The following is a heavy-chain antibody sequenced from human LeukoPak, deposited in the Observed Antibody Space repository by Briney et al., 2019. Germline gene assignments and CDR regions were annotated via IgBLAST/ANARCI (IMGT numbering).Heavy chain of an antibody. CDR2: IKQDGSEK. Sequence: GGSLRLSCAASGFTFSSYWMSWVRQAPGKGLEWVANIKQDGSEKYYVDSVKGRFTISRDNAKNSLYLQMNSLRAEDTAVYYCARGGGDGYSNNWFDPWGQGTLVTISS. D-gene: IGHD5-24*01. CDR1: GFTFSSYW. J-gene: IGHJ5*02. V-gene: IGHV3-7*04. CDR3: ARGGGDGYSNNWFDP.